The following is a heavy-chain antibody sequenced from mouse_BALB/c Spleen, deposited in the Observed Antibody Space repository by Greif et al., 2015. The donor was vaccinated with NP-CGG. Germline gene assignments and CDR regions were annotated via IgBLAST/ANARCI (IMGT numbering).Heavy chain of an antibody. CDR3: ARGLYYFDY. J-gene: IGHJ2*01. CDR1: GFTFSSYY. CDR2: INSNGGST. D-gene: IGHD3-3*01. Sequence: EVQLVESGGGLVKLGGSLKLSCAASGFTFSSYYMSWVRQTPGKRLELVAAINSNGGSTYYPDTVKGRFTISRDNAKNTLYLQMSSLKSEDTALYYCARGLYYFDYWGQGTTLTVSS. V-gene: IGHV5-6-2*01.